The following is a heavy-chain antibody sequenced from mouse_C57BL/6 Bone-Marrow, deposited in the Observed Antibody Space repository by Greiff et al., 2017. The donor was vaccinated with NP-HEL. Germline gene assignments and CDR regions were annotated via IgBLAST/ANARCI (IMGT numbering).Heavy chain of an antibody. CDR3: AKPSYDGGFAY. J-gene: IGHJ3*01. D-gene: IGHD1-2*01. CDR2: IWRGGST. CDR1: GFSLTSYG. Sequence: QVQLQQSGPGLVQPSQSLSITCTVSGFSLTSYGVHWVRQSPGKGLEWLGVIWRGGSTDYNAAFMSRLSIIKDNSKSQVFFKMNSLQADDTAIYYCAKPSYDGGFAYWGQGTLVTVSA. V-gene: IGHV2-5*01.